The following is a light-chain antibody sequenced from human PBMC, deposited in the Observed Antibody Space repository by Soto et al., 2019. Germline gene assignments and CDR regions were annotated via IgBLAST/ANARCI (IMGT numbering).Light chain of an antibody. CDR3: HHCNNCPST. CDR1: QSLSSSS. Sequence: MVGTQSADTLSFSRGKSATLSCRVCQSLSSSSLAWYQQKPGQAPSVLISGASSRPTDIPYRFSGSGSGTDFTPIISILEPEDFAFYYSHHCNNCPSTFGQGTEV. CDR2: GAS. J-gene: IGKJ1*01. V-gene: IGKV3D-20*02.